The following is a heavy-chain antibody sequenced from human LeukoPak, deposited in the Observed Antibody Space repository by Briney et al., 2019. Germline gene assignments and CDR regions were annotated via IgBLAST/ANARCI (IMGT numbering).Heavy chain of an antibody. CDR1: GGSFSGYY. D-gene: IGHD2-2*03. CDR2: NNHSGST. Sequence: SETLSLTCAVYGGSFSGYYWSWIRQPPGKGLEWIGENNHSGSTNYNPSLKSRVTISVDTSKNQFSLKLSSVTAADTAVYYCARGIGYFLDYWGQGTLVTVSS. CDR3: ARGIGYFLDY. V-gene: IGHV4-34*01. J-gene: IGHJ4*02.